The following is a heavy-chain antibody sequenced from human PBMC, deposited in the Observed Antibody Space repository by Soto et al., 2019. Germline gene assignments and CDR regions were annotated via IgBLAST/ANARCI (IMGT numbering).Heavy chain of an antibody. CDR3: ARTYSGSAQGVWYFDY. V-gene: IGHV3-74*01. CDR2: INSDGSSI. D-gene: IGHD1-26*01. J-gene: IGHJ4*02. Sequence: EVQLVESGGGLVQPGGYLRLSCAASGFTFSSYWMHWVRQAPGKGLVWVSRINSDGSSISYADSVKGRFTISRDNAKNTLYLQMNSLRAEHTAVYYCARTYSGSAQGVWYFDYWGQGTLVTVSS. CDR1: GFTFSSYW.